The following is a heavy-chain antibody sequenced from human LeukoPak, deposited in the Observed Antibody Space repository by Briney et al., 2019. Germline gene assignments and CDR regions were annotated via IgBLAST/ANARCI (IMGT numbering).Heavy chain of an antibody. CDR1: GFTFSSYG. CDR3: APRVVVITAPFDY. D-gene: IGHD2-21*01. J-gene: IGHJ4*02. CDR2: IRYDGTNI. Sequence: GGSLRLXCAASGFTFSSYGMHWVRQAPGKGLEWVAFIRYDGTNIYYADSVKGRFTISRDNSKNTLYLQMNSLRAEDTAVYYCAPRVVVITAPFDYWGQGTLVTVSS. V-gene: IGHV3-30*02.